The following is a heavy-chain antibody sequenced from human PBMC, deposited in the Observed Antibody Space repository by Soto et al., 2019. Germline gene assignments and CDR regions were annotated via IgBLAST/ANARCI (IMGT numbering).Heavy chain of an antibody. CDR2: ISGSGGST. V-gene: IGHV3-23*01. Sequence: GGSMRLSCAASGFTFSSHAMSWVRQAPGKGLEWVSAISGSGGSTYYADSVKGRFTISRDNSKNTLYLQMNSLRAEDTAVYYCAKSRQRFRVAAAGTYYWGQGTLVTVSS. D-gene: IGHD6-13*01. CDR1: GFTFSSHA. J-gene: IGHJ4*02. CDR3: AKSRQRFRVAAAGTYY.